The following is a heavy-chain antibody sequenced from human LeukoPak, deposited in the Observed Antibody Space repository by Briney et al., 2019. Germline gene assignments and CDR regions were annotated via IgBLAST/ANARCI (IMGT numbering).Heavy chain of an antibody. J-gene: IGHJ6*03. D-gene: IGHD6-13*01. CDR3: ARDRAAGQYYYYYYYMDV. V-gene: IGHV4-4*07. CDR2: IYTSGST. CDR1: GGSISSYY. Sequence: PSETLSLTCTVSGGSISSYYWSWIRQPAGKGLEWIGRIYTSGSTNYNPSLKSRVTISVDTSKNQFSLKLSSVTAADTAVYYCARDRAAGQYYYYYYYMDVWGKGTTVTVSS.